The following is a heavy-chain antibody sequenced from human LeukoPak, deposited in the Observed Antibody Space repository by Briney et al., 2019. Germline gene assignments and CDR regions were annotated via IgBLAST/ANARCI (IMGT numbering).Heavy chain of an antibody. J-gene: IGHJ3*02. CDR1: GYSFTSYW. Sequence: GESLKISCKGSGYSFTSYWFGWVRQMPGKGLVWVGIIYPGDSDTSYSPSFQGQVTVSADTSISTVSLQWSSVKASDTAMYYCARDYGGNSGAFDIWDQGTMVTVSS. D-gene: IGHD4-23*01. CDR2: IYPGDSDT. V-gene: IGHV5-51*01. CDR3: ARDYGGNSGAFDI.